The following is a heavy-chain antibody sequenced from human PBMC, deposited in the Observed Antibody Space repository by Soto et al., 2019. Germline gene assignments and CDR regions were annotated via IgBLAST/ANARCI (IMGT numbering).Heavy chain of an antibody. CDR3: TTQYSSGWYVAFDI. J-gene: IGHJ3*02. D-gene: IGHD6-19*01. CDR2: IKSKTDGGTT. CDR1: GFTFSNAW. Sequence: EVQLVESGGGLVKPGGSLRLSCAASGFTFSNAWMSWVRQAPGKGLEWVGRIKSKTDGGTTDYAAPVKGRFTISRDDSKNTLYLQMNSLKTEDTAVYYCTTQYSSGWYVAFDIWGQETMVTVSS. V-gene: IGHV3-15*01.